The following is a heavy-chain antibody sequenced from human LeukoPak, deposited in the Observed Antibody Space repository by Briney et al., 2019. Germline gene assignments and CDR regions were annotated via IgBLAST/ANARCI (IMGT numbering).Heavy chain of an antibody. D-gene: IGHD3-16*01. CDR3: VRVSNDYYFDY. Sequence: PSETLSLTCTVSGYSITTTYYWGWIRQSPRKGLEWIGGIYHSGTTYYNPSLRSRVTMSVETSQNQFPLKVRSVTAADTAIYYRVRVSNDYYFDYWGQGTLVTVSS. J-gene: IGHJ4*02. CDR1: GYSITTTYY. V-gene: IGHV4-38-2*02. CDR2: IYHSGTT.